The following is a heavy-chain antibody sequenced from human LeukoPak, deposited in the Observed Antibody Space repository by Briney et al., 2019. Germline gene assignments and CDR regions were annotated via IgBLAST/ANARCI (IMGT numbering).Heavy chain of an antibody. CDR3: ASTNHYYGSGTYDYYLDY. V-gene: IGHV3-21*01. Sequence: PGGSLRLSCATSGFTFSSYSMNWARQAPGTGLEWVSSISSGSDYIYYADSVKGRFTISRDNAKNSLYLQMTSLRAEDTAVYYCASTNHYYGSGTYDYYLDYWGQGTLLTVSS. J-gene: IGHJ4*02. CDR2: ISSGSDYI. D-gene: IGHD3-10*01. CDR1: GFTFSSYS.